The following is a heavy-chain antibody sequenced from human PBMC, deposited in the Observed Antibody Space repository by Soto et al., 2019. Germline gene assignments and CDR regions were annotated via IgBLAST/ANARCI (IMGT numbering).Heavy chain of an antibody. V-gene: IGHV1-69*06. CDR3: ARAAVAGTGWSWFDP. D-gene: IGHD6-19*01. Sequence: SVKVSCKASGGTFSSYAISWVRQAPGQGLEWMGGIIPIFGTANYAQKFQGRVTITADKSTSTAYMELSSLRSEDTAVYYCARAAVAGTGWSWFDPWGQGTLVTVSS. CDR1: GGTFSSYA. J-gene: IGHJ5*02. CDR2: IIPIFGTA.